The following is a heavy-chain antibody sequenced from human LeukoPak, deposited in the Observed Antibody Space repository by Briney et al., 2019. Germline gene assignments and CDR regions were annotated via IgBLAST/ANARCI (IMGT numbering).Heavy chain of an antibody. J-gene: IGHJ5*02. CDR1: GFTFSSYG. D-gene: IGHD1-26*01. CDR3: AKMGFDP. Sequence: PGGALKLSCATSGFTFSSYGMHWVRQAPDKGLEWVAVIWYDGSNKYYADSVKGRFTVSRDNFKNTLYLQMNSLRVEDTAVYYCAKMGFDPWGQGTLVTVSS. CDR2: IWYDGSNK. V-gene: IGHV3-33*06.